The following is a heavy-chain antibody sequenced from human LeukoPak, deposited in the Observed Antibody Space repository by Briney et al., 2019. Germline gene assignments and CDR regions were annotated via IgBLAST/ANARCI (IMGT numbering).Heavy chain of an antibody. V-gene: IGHV4-59*01. Sequence: SETLSLTCTVSGGSISSYYWSWIRQPPGKGLEWIGYIYYSGRTNYNPSLKSRVTISVDTSKNQFSLKLSSVTAADTAVYYCARAGHSSGYYYYMDVWGKGTTVTVSS. D-gene: IGHD6-19*01. CDR2: IYYSGRT. CDR3: ARAGHSSGYYYYMDV. CDR1: GGSISSYY. J-gene: IGHJ6*03.